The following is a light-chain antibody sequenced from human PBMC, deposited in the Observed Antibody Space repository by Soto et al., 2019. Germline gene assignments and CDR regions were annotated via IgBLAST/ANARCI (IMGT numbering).Light chain of an antibody. V-gene: IGKV3-20*01. CDR2: CAS. CDR1: QSLSSSS. Sequence: EIVLTQSPGTLSLSPGERGTLSCRAGQSLSSSSLAWYQQKPGQAPRLLIYCASNRASGVPDRFSGGGSGTDFTLTISGLEPEDFAVYYCHQYGSSPLTFGGGTKVEI. J-gene: IGKJ4*01. CDR3: HQYGSSPLT.